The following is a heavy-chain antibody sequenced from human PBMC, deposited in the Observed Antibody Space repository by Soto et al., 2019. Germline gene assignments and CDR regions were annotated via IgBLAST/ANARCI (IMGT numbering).Heavy chain of an antibody. CDR1: GGSFSGYY. J-gene: IGHJ4*02. Sequence: SETLSLTCAVYGGSFSGYYWSWIRQPPGKGLEWIGEINHSGSTNYNPSLKSRVTISVDTSKNQFSLKLSSVTAADTAVYYCARYIVVVPAAMTVAGNYFDYWGQGTLVTVS. D-gene: IGHD2-2*01. V-gene: IGHV4-34*01. CDR2: INHSGST. CDR3: ARYIVVVPAAMTVAGNYFDY.